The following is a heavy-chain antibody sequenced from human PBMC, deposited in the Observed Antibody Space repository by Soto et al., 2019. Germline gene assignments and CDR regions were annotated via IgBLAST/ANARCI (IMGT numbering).Heavy chain of an antibody. CDR2: INPNSGGT. Sequence: ASVKVSCKASGYTFTGYYMHWVRQAPGQGLEWMGWINPNSGGTNYAQKFQGWVTMTRDTSISTAYMELSRRRSDDTAVYYCARETNAIAAAGTDYYCYYGMDGWGQGTTVTVSS. CDR1: GYTFTGYY. D-gene: IGHD6-13*01. CDR3: ARETNAIAAAGTDYYCYYGMDG. J-gene: IGHJ6*02. V-gene: IGHV1-2*04.